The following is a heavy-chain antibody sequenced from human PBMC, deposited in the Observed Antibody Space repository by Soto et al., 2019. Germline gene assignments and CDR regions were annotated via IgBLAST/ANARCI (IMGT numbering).Heavy chain of an antibody. V-gene: IGHV3-30*03. CDR1: GFTFSSYG. J-gene: IGHJ6*03. Sequence: GGSLRLSCAASGFTFSSYGMHWVRQAPGKGLEWVAVISYDGSNKYYADSVKGRFTISRDNSKNTLYLQMNSLRAEDTAVYYCAGVVPAAMRATYYYYMDVWGKGTTVTVSS. CDR3: AGVVPAAMRATYYYYMDV. CDR2: ISYDGSNK. D-gene: IGHD2-2*01.